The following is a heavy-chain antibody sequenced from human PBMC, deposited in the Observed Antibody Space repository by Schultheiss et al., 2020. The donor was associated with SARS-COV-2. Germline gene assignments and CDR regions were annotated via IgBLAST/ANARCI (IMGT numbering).Heavy chain of an antibody. CDR3: ARRSTSWFDAFDI. J-gene: IGHJ3*02. CDR1: GYSFTSYW. D-gene: IGHD2-2*01. CDR2: IYPGDSDT. Sequence: GGSLRLSCKGSGYSFTSYWIGWVRQMPGKGLEWMGIIYPGDSDTRYSPPFQGQVTISADKSISTAYLQWSSLKASDTAMYYCARRSTSWFDAFDIWGQGTMVTVSS. V-gene: IGHV5-51*01.